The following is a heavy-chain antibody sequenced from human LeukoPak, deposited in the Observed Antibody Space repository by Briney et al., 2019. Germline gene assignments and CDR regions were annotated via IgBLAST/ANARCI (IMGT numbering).Heavy chain of an antibody. CDR3: ARDREDGPYDY. D-gene: IGHD1-26*01. J-gene: IGHJ4*02. CDR2: TIPILGIA. Sequence: SVKVSCKASGGTFSSYTISWVRQAPGQGLEWMGRTIPILGIANYAQKFQGRVTITADKSTSTAYMELSSLRSEDTAVYYCARDREDGPYDYWGQGTLVTVSS. V-gene: IGHV1-69*04. CDR1: GGTFSSYT.